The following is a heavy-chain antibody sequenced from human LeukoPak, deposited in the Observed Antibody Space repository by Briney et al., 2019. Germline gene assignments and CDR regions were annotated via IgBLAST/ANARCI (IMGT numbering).Heavy chain of an antibody. D-gene: IGHD6-13*01. CDR3: ARGSSTWYLSSDY. J-gene: IGHJ4*02. Sequence: ASVKVSCKASGYTFTGYYMHWVRQAPGQELEWMGWINPNSGGTNYAQKFQGRVTMTRDTSISTAYMELSRLRSDDTAVYYCARGSSTWYLSSDYWGQGTLVTVSS. CDR1: GYTFTGYY. CDR2: INPNSGGT. V-gene: IGHV1-2*02.